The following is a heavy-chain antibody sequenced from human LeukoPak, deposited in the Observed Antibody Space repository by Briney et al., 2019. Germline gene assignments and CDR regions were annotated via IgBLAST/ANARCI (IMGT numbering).Heavy chain of an antibody. Sequence: PGGSLRLSCAASGFTFSSYTMSWVRQAPGKGLEWVSGVSGSGGNIHYADSVKGRFTISRDNSKNTLYLQMNSLRAEDTAVYYCAKSVSGRGTYYDILTGYFYYYYYGMDVWGQGTTVTVSS. CDR3: AKSVSGRGTYYDILTGYFYYYYYGMDV. D-gene: IGHD3-9*01. CDR1: GFTFSSYT. J-gene: IGHJ6*02. CDR2: VSGSGGNI. V-gene: IGHV3-23*01.